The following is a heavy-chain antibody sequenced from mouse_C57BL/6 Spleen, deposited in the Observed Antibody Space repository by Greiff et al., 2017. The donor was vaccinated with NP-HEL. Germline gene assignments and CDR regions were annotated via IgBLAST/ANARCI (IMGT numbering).Heavy chain of an antibody. CDR2: ILPGSGST. V-gene: IGHV1-9*01. J-gene: IGHJ4*01. CDR3: AREGTVVAGYYYAMDY. D-gene: IGHD1-1*01. CDR1: GYTFTGYW. Sequence: QVQLQQSGAELMKPGASVKLSCKATGYTFTGYWIEWVKQRPGHGLEWIGEILPGSGSTNYNEKFKGKATFTADTSSNTAYMQLSSLKTEDAAIYYCAREGTVVAGYYYAMDYWGQGTSVTVSS.